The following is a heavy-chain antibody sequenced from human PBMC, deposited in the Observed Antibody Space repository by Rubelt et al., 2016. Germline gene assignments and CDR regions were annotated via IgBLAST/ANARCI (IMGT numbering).Heavy chain of an antibody. CDR1: GGSISSSSSY. Sequence: QVQLQESGPGLVKPSETLSLTCTVSGGSISSSSSYWGWVRQPPGKGLEWIASIYYAGNTYYNPSLNSRVTISMNTSKNQFSLVLSYGTAADTAVYVCPREHYYETSGYYCHLHNWCQGTKVTDSS. CDR2: IYYAGNT. J-gene: IGHJ3*02. CDR3: PREHYYETSGYYCHLHN. V-gene: IGHV4-39*07. D-gene: IGHD3-22*01.